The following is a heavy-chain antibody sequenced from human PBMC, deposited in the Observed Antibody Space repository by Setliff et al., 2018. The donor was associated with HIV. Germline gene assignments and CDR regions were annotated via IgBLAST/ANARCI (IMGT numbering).Heavy chain of an antibody. V-gene: IGHV3-7*01. D-gene: IGHD1-26*01. Sequence: LSLSCAASGFTFRNAWMSWVRQAPGKGLESVANVKQDGTETLYVDSVKGRFTISSDNANNLVYLQMNSLRVEDTAVYFCARWGSGSYERVFDYWGQGMLVTVSS. CDR1: GFTFRNAW. CDR3: ARWGSGSYERVFDY. CDR2: VKQDGTET. J-gene: IGHJ4*02.